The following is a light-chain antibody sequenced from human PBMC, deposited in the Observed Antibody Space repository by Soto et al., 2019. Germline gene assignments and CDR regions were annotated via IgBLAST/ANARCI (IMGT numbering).Light chain of an antibody. CDR2: EVT. Sequence: QSVLTQPPSASGSPGQSVTISCTGTSSDVGGYNYVSWYQHHPGKAPKLLIYEVTKRPSGVPDRFSGSKSANTASLTVSGLQAVDEADYFCSSYAGVYHLYVFGTGTKVTVL. CDR1: SSDVGGYNY. CDR3: SSYAGVYHLYV. V-gene: IGLV2-8*01. J-gene: IGLJ1*01.